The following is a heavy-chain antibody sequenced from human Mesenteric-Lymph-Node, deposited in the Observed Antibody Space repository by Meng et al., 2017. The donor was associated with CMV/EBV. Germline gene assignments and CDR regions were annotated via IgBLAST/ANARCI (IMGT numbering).Heavy chain of an antibody. J-gene: IGHJ4*02. CDR2: ISYDGNNK. Sequence: GGSLRLSCAASGFTFNRHALYWVRQAPGKGLELVALISYDGNNKYYGDSVKGRFTISRDNSRNTLYLQMNSLRAEDTAVYYCAKDIGQWLVLGDWGQGTLVTVSS. CDR3: AKDIGQWLVLGD. V-gene: IGHV3-30*04. D-gene: IGHD6-19*01. CDR1: GFTFNRHA.